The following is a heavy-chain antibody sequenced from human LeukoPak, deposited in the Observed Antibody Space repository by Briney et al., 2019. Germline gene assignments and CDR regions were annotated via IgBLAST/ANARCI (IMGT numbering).Heavy chain of an antibody. J-gene: IGHJ5*01. D-gene: IGHD4-11*01. CDR3: AKDAQRGFDYSNSLES. CDR2: IWNDGSNK. V-gene: IGHV3-33*06. Sequence: GGSLRLSCATSGFTFSHFGMHWVRQAPGKGLEWVAVIWNDGSNKYYGDSVKGRFTISRDNSRNTLYLQMNRLRVEDTAVYYCAKDAQRGFDYSNSLESWGQGTLVTVSS. CDR1: GFTFSHFG.